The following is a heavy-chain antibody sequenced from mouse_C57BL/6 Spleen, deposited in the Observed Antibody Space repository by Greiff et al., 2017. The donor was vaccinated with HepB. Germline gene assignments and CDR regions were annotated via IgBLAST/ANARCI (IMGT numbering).Heavy chain of an antibody. Sequence: EVKLVESGGGLVQPGGSLSLSCAASGFTFTDYYMSWVRQPPGKALEWLGFIRNKANGYTTEYSASVKGRFTISRDNSQSILYLQMNALRAEDSATYYCAPHYYAMDYWGQGTSVTVSS. J-gene: IGHJ4*01. CDR2: IRNKANGYTT. V-gene: IGHV7-3*01. CDR3: APHYYAMDY. CDR1: GFTFTDYY.